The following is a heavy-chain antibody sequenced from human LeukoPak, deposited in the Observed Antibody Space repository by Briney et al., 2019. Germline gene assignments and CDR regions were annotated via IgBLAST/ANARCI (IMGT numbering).Heavy chain of an antibody. CDR3: AKVTGQLWLGPRAYDI. V-gene: IGHV3-30*18. J-gene: IGHJ3*02. Sequence: PGGSLRLSCAASGFTFSNYVMHWVRQAPDKGLEWVAVISHDGNHKFYADSVKARFTISRDNSKNTLYLQIDSLRAEDTAVYYCAKVTGQLWLGPRAYDIWGQGTMVTVSS. CDR1: GFTFSNYV. CDR2: ISHDGNHK. D-gene: IGHD5-18*01.